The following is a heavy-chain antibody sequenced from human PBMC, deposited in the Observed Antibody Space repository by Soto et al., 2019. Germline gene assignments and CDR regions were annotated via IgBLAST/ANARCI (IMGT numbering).Heavy chain of an antibody. V-gene: IGHV3-23*01. J-gene: IGHJ4*02. CDR3: AKWSGFGDL. CDR2: VTGSTGTT. CDR1: GFTFSSYG. Sequence: EVQLLESGGGLVQPGGSLRLSCAAFGFTFSSYGITWVRQAPGKGLEWVSGVTGSTGTTHYADSVKGRFTISRDNSKNTVYLQMNSLRAEDTAVYYCAKWSGFGDLWGQGTLVTVSS. D-gene: IGHD3-10*01.